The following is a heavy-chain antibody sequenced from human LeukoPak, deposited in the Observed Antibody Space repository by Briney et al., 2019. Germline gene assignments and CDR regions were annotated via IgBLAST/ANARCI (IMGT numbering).Heavy chain of an antibody. CDR3: ARTTYDFWSGYYHFDY. CDR1: GYTFTSYD. Sequence: ASVKVSCKASGYTFTSYDINWVRQATGQGLEWMGWMNPNSGNTGYAQKFQGRVIITRNTSISTAYMELSSLRSEDTAVYYCARTTYDFWSGYYHFDYWGQGTLVTVSS. D-gene: IGHD3-3*01. V-gene: IGHV1-8*03. CDR2: MNPNSGNT. J-gene: IGHJ4*02.